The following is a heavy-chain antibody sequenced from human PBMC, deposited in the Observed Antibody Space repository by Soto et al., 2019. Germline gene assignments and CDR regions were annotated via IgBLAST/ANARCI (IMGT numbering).Heavy chain of an antibody. V-gene: IGHV4-4*02. Sequence: SETLSLTCAVSGVSLTSGNWWTWVRQSPQRGLEYIGEIFHDGTANYYPSFERRVAMSVDTSRNQFSLKLTSVTAADTAVYFCARLVYDTRLNDMYFDFWGPGTLVTASA. CDR2: IFHDGTA. CDR1: GVSLTSGNW. J-gene: IGHJ4*02. D-gene: IGHD3-22*01. CDR3: ARLVYDTRLNDMYFDF.